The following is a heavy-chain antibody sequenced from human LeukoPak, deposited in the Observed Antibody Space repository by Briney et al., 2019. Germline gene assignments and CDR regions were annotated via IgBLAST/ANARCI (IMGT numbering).Heavy chain of an antibody. D-gene: IGHD4-23*01. CDR3: ARGPVARYYYYYGMDV. CDR2: INHSGST. CDR1: GGSSSGYY. Sequence: PSETLSLTCAVYGGSSSGYYWSWIRQPPGKGLEWIGEINHSGSTNYNPSLKSRVTISVDTSKSQFSLKLSSVTAADTAVYYCARGPVARYYYYYGMDVWGQGTTVTVSS. V-gene: IGHV4-34*01. J-gene: IGHJ6*02.